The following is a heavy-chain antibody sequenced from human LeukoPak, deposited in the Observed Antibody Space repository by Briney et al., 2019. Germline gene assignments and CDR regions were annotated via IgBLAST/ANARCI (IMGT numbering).Heavy chain of an antibody. J-gene: IGHJ3*02. CDR2: ISYDGSNK. V-gene: IGHV3-30*18. CDR1: GLTFSRHD. CDR3: AKGVSSSWSNDAFDI. D-gene: IGHD6-13*01. Sequence: PGRSLRLSCVASGLTFSRHDMNWVRQAPGKGLEWVAVISYDGSNKYYADSVKGRFTISRDNSKNTLYLQMNSLRTEDTAVYYCAKGVSSSWSNDAFDIWGQGTMVTVSS.